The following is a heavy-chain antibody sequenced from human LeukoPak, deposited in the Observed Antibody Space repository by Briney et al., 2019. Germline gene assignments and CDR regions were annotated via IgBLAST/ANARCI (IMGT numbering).Heavy chain of an antibody. J-gene: IGHJ4*02. CDR2: IYSGGST. Sequence: GGSLRLSCAASGFTVSSNYMSWVRQAPGKGLEWVSVIYSGGSTYYADSVKGRFTTSRDNSKNTLYLQMNSLRAEDTAVYYCAKDQGVVFGYFDNWGQGTLVTVSS. CDR3: AKDQGVVFGYFDN. CDR1: GFTVSSNY. V-gene: IGHV3-53*01. D-gene: IGHD3-3*01.